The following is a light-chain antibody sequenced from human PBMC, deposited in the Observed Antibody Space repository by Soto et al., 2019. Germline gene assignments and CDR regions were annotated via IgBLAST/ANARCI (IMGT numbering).Light chain of an antibody. J-gene: IGKJ1*01. CDR2: AAS. CDR1: QSISSY. Sequence: DIQMTQSPSSLSASVGDGVTITCRASQSISSYLNWYQQKPGKAPKLLIYAASSLQSGVPSRFSGSGSGTDFTPTISSLQPEDFATYYCQQSYSTPQTFGQGTKVDIK. V-gene: IGKV1-39*01. CDR3: QQSYSTPQT.